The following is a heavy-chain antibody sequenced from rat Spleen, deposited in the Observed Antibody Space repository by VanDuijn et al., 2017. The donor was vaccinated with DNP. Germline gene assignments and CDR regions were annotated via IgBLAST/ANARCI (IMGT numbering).Heavy chain of an antibody. CDR2: ITYDGGST. V-gene: IGHV5-22*01. Sequence: EVQLVESGGGLVQPGRSLKLSCVASGFTFSDFYMAWIRQAPTKGLEWVAYITYDGGSTYYRDSVKGRFTISRDNAKSTLYLQMNSLRSEDMATYYCARPMDYYSGGFAYWGQGTLVTVSS. J-gene: IGHJ3*01. CDR1: GFTFSDFY. D-gene: IGHD1-1*01. CDR3: ARPMDYYSGGFAY.